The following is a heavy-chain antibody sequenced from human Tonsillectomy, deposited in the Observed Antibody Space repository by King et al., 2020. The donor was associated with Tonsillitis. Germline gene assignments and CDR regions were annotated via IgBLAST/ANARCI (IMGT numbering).Heavy chain of an antibody. D-gene: IGHD3-3*01. CDR3: ARFYDFWSIFDY. CDR2: INPDSGDT. CDR1: GYTFINFY. Sequence: VQLVESGAEVKKPGASVIVSCKPSGYTFINFYIHWVRQAPGQRLEWMGGINPDSGDTNYAQKFQGRVTMTRDTSISTAYMQLSRLRSDDTAVYYCARFYDFWSIFDYWGQGTQVTVSS. J-gene: IGHJ4*02. V-gene: IGHV1-2*02.